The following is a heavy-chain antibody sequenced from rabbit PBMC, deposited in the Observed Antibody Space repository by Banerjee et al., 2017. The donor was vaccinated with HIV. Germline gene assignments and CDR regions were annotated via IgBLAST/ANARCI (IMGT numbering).Heavy chain of an antibody. V-gene: IGHV1S40*01. CDR1: GFSFSSSYY. CDR2: IYAGSSGST. J-gene: IGHJ4*01. D-gene: IGHD8-1*01. CDR3: ARDNYAAYAGYSYAFNL. Sequence: QSLEESGGDLVKPGASLTLTCTASGFSFSSSYYMCWVRQAPGKGLEWIACIYAGSSGSTYYASWAKGRFTISKTSSTTVTLQMTSLTAADTATYFCARDNYAAYAGYSYAFNLWGQGTLVTVS.